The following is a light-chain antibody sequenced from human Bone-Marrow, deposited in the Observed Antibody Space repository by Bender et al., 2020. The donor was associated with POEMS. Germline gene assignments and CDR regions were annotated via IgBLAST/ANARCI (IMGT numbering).Light chain of an antibody. V-gene: IGLV2-14*03. CDR3: SSFTLRTTWV. J-gene: IGLJ3*02. Sequence: QSALTQPASVSGSPGQSITISCTGTSSDVGAYNDVSWFRQYPGQTPELIIYNVDNRLSDISHRFSASKSGNTASLTISGLQAEDKADYYCSSFTLRTTWVFGGGTRLTVL. CDR2: NVD. CDR1: SSDVGAYND.